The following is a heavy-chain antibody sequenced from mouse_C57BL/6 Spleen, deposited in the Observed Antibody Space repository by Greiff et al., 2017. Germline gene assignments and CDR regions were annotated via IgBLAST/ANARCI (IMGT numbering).Heavy chain of an antibody. CDR2: IYPNSGST. CDR3: ARDDGYYRENAMDY. J-gene: IGHJ4*01. D-gene: IGHD2-3*01. Sequence: VQLQQPGAELVKPGASVKLSCKASGYTFTSYWMHWVKQRPGQGLEWIGMIYPNSGSTNYNEKFKSKATLTVDKSSSTAYMLLSSLTSEDSADYCGARDDGYYRENAMDYWGQGTSVTFSS. V-gene: IGHV1-64*01. CDR1: GYTFTSYW.